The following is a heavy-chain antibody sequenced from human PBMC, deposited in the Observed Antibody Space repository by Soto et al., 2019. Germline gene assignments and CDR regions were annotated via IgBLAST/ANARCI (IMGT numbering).Heavy chain of an antibody. V-gene: IGHV3-53*01. D-gene: IGHD3-16*01. CDR2: VHGGGST. CDR1: GFTVSNNH. CDR3: AGRLTTAASLDY. Sequence: VQLVESGGGLIQPGGSLRLSCAASGFTVSNNHMTWVRQAAGKGLELVSFVHGGGSTSYADSVKGRFTISRDNSMNTLVLQMDRRPAEDSALLYWAGRLTTAASLDYLGRGTLVTVSS. J-gene: IGHJ4*02.